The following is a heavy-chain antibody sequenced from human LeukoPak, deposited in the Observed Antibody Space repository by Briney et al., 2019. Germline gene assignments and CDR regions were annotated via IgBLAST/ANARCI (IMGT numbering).Heavy chain of an antibody. CDR1: GFTATNFA. CDR2: IIVGSGAT. Sequence: SVNVSCTAAGFTATNFALQRGRQARGQRLGWIGWIIVGSGATKCAQDFQERVTITMDLSTSTLYMELRSLTSEDTAVYYCAADLSNPRMGASYLDSWGQGTLVTVSS. J-gene: IGHJ5*01. D-gene: IGHD3-16*01. CDR3: AADLSNPRMGASYLDS. V-gene: IGHV1-58*01.